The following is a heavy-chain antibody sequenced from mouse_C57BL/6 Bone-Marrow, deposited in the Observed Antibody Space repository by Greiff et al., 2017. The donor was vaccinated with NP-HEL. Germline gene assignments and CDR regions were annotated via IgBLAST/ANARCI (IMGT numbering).Heavy chain of an antibody. V-gene: IGHV1-81*01. CDR2: IYPRSGNT. J-gene: IGHJ4*01. CDR3: AREGGLRQAMDY. Sequence: VQLQQSGPELVKPGASVKISCKASGYTFTDYYVNWVKQRTGQGLEWIGEIYPRSGNTYYNEKFKGKATLTADKSSSTAYMELRSLTSEDSAVYFCAREGGLRQAMDYWGQGTSVTVSS. D-gene: IGHD2-12*01. CDR1: GYTFTDYY.